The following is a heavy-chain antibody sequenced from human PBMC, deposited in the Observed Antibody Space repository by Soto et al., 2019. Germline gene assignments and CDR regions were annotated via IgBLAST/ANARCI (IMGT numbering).Heavy chain of an antibody. Sequence: QVQLVQSGAEMKKPGASVKVSCKASGYTFTSYGISWVRQAPGQGLEWMGWISTYNGNTHYAQKLQGRVTMTTDTSTRAAYMELRSLRSDDTAVYYCATEHCNNGVCYVGYWGQGGLVTVSS. CDR3: ATEHCNNGVCYVGY. V-gene: IGHV1-18*01. D-gene: IGHD2-8*01. J-gene: IGHJ4*02. CDR2: ISTYNGNT. CDR1: GYTFTSYG.